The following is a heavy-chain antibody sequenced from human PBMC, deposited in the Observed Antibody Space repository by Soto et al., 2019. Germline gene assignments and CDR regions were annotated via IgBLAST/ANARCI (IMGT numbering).Heavy chain of an antibody. CDR1: GGSISSYY. J-gene: IGHJ4*02. Sequence: ETLSLTCTVSGGSISSYYWSWIRQPPGKGLEWIGYIYYSGSTNYNPSLKSRATISVDTSKNQFSLKLSSVTAADTAVYYCARVRGSTIFGVVNPHFDYWGQGTLVTVSS. V-gene: IGHV4-59*01. CDR2: IYYSGST. D-gene: IGHD3-3*01. CDR3: ARVRGSTIFGVVNPHFDY.